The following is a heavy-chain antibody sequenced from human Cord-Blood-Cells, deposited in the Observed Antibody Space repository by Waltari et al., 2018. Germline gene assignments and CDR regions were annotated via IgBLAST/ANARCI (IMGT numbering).Heavy chain of an antibody. CDR3: ARVRNRYSSSWYDY. D-gene: IGHD6-13*01. J-gene: IGHJ4*02. CDR1: GYPFPGYY. Sequence: QVQLVPSGAEVTKPGASVKVSCKAAGYPFPGYYMHLVRQAPGQGLEWMGWINPNSGGTNYAQKFQGRVTMTRDTSISTAYMELSRLRSDDTAVYYCARVRNRYSSSWYDYWGQGTLVTVSS. V-gene: IGHV1-2*02. CDR2: INPNSGGT.